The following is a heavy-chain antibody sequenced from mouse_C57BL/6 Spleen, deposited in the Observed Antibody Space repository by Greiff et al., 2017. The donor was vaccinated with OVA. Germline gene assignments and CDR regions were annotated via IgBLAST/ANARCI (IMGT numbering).Heavy chain of an antibody. V-gene: IGHV1-69*01. CDR3: VYGSSKYYFDY. CDR1: GYTFTSYW. D-gene: IGHD1-1*01. CDR2: IDPSDSYT. Sequence: VQLQQPGAELVMPGASVKLSCKASGYTFTSYWMHWVKQRPGQGLEWIGEIDPSDSYTNYNQKFKGKSTLTVDKSSSTAYMQLSSLTSEDSAVYYCVYGSSKYYFDYWGQGTTRTVSS. J-gene: IGHJ2*01.